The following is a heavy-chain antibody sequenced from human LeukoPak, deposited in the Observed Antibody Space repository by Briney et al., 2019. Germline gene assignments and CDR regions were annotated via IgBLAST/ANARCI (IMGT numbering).Heavy chain of an antibody. J-gene: IGHJ4*02. CDR2: IYSGGTT. Sequence: GGSLRLSCAASGFTVSTNCMTWVRQAPGKGLEWVSTIYSGGTTYYADSVMGRFTISRHNSGNTLYLQMNSLRAEDTAVYYCARVDTVMAYYFDLWGQGTLVTVSS. CDR3: ARVDTVMAYYFDL. V-gene: IGHV3-53*04. D-gene: IGHD5-18*01. CDR1: GFTVSTNC.